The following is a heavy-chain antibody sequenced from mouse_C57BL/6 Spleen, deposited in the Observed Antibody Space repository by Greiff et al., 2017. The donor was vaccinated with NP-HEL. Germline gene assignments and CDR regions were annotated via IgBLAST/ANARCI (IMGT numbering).Heavy chain of an antibody. CDR3: ARGTTTVVATPFDY. V-gene: IGHV1-80*01. J-gene: IGHJ2*01. Sequence: VKLVESGAELVKPGASVKISCKASGYAFSSYWMNWVKQRPGKGLEWIGQIYPGDGDTNYNGKFKGKATLTADKSSSTAYMQLSSLTSEDSAVYFGARGTTTVVATPFDYWGQGTTLTVSS. CDR1: GYAFSSYW. CDR2: IYPGDGDT. D-gene: IGHD1-1*01.